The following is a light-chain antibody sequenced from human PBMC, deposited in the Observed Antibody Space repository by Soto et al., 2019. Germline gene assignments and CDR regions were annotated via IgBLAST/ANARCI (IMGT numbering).Light chain of an antibody. CDR1: SSDVGGYKY. CDR2: EVS. Sequence: QSALTQPPSASGSPGQSVTISCTGTSSDVGGYKYVSWYQQHPGKAPKLMIYEVSKRPSWVPDRFSGSKSGNTASLTVSGLKAEDEADYYCSSYAGSNNFVVGNGTKVTVL. CDR3: SSYAGSNNFV. V-gene: IGLV2-8*01. J-gene: IGLJ1*01.